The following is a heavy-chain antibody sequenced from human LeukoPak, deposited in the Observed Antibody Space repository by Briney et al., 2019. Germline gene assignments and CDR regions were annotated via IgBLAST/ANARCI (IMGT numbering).Heavy chain of an antibody. D-gene: IGHD3-22*01. J-gene: IGHJ4*02. Sequence: SETLSLTCTVSGGSISSSSYYWGWIRQPPGKGLEWIGRIYYSGSTYYNPSLKSRVTISVDTSKNQFSLKPSSVTDADTAVYYCARQDYYDSSGEGFDYWGQGTLVTVSS. CDR3: ARQDYYDSSGEGFDY. CDR1: GGSISSSSYY. V-gene: IGHV4-39*01. CDR2: IYYSGST.